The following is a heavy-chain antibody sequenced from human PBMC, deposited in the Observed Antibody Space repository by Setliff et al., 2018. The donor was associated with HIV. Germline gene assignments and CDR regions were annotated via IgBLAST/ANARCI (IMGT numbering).Heavy chain of an antibody. V-gene: IGHV3-48*01. CDR2: ISRSSSSK. D-gene: IGHD6-6*01. CDR3: ARDQSQSIVARQDGVYYYYYMDV. CDR1: GFTFSSYS. Sequence: LRLSCAASGFTFSSYSMNWVRQAPGKGLEWVSYISRSSSSKYYADSVKGRFTISRDNAKNSLYLQLNSLRAEDTAVYYCARDQSQSIVARQDGVYYYYYMDVWGKGTTVTVSS. J-gene: IGHJ6*03.